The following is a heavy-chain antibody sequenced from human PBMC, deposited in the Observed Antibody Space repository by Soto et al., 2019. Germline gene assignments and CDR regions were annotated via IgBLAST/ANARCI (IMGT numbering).Heavy chain of an antibody. V-gene: IGHV1-3*01. CDR3: ARDEIVGATGWFDP. J-gene: IGHJ5*02. D-gene: IGHD1-26*01. CDR1: GYTFTSYA. CDR2: INAGNGNT. Sequence: ASVKVSCKASGYTFTSYAMHWVRQAPGQRLEWMGWINAGNGNTKYSQKFQGRVTITRDTSASTAYMELSSLRSEDTAVYYCARDEIVGATGWFDPWGQGTLVTVSS.